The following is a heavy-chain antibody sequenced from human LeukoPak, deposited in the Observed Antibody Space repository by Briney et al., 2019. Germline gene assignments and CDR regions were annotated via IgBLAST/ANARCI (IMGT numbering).Heavy chain of an antibody. J-gene: IGHJ6*03. CDR1: GFTFSSYW. D-gene: IGHD6-13*01. V-gene: IGHV3-48*04. Sequence: GGSLRLSCAASGFTFSSYWMSWVRQAPGKGLEWVSYISSSGSTIYYADSVKGRFTISRDNAKNSLYLQMNSLRAEDTALYYCAKARGPGIAYYMDVWGKGTTVTVSS. CDR2: ISSSGSTI. CDR3: AKARGPGIAYYMDV.